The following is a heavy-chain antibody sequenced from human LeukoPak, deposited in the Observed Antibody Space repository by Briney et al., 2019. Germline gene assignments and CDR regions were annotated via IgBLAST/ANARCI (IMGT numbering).Heavy chain of an antibody. D-gene: IGHD3-10*01. J-gene: IGHJ4*02. V-gene: IGHV3-23*01. CDR3: AKVGGYYGSGTPVYFDY. CDR1: GLTFSNYA. CDR2: VSGSGSTT. Sequence: GGSLRLSCAVSGLTFSNYAMSWVRQAPGKGLEWVSGVSGSGSTTYYADSAKGRFTISRDNTKNTLYLQMNTLRAEDTALYYCAKVGGYYGSGTPVYFDYWGQGTLVTVSS.